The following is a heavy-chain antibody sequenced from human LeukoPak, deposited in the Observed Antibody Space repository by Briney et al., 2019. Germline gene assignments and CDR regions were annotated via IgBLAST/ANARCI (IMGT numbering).Heavy chain of an antibody. D-gene: IGHD3-3*01. CDR3: ARYDSRGSASTKFDY. CDR2: IYGRAST. J-gene: IGHJ4*02. Sequence: SETLSLTCAVSGYSLCKNYYWGWIRQSPGKGLEWIGRIYGRASTSYNPSLRNRVTMSVDTSKTHFSLQLTSVTAADTAVYYCARYDSRGSASTKFDYWGPGIQVTVSS. CDR1: GYSLCKNYY. V-gene: IGHV4-38-2*01.